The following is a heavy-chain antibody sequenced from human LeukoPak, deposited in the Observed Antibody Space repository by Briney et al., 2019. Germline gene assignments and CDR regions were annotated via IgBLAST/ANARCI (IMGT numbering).Heavy chain of an antibody. CDR3: AICVGTYFYY. CDR2: IYHSGST. Sequence: PSETVSLTCTVSGYFISSGYFWGWIRQPPGKGLEWIGNIYHSGSTYYNPSLRSRVTISVDTSMNHFSLKLSSVTAADTAVYYCAICVGTYFYYWGQGTLVTVSS. D-gene: IGHD2/OR15-2a*01. V-gene: IGHV4-38-2*02. CDR1: GYFISSGYF. J-gene: IGHJ4*02.